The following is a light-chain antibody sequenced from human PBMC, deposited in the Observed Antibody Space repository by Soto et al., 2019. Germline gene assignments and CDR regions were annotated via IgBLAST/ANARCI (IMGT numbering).Light chain of an antibody. CDR3: QSYDSSLSGSV. CDR2: GNS. J-gene: IGLJ2*01. V-gene: IGLV1-40*01. CDR1: SSNIGSGYD. Sequence: QSVLTQPPSVSGAPGQRVTISCTGSSSNIGSGYDVHWYQQLPGTAPKLLIYGNSNRPSGVPDRYSGRKSGTSASLAITGLQAEDEVDYYCQSYDSSLSGSVFGGGTKLTVL.